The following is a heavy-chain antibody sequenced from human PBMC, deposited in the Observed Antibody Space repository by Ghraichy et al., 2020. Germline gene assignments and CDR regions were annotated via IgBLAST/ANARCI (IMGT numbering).Heavy chain of an antibody. CDR2: ISSSSSYI. D-gene: IGHD6-13*01. J-gene: IGHJ4*02. CDR3: ARGGAAGTNGYIDY. CDR1: GFTFSGYS. V-gene: IGHV3-21*01. Sequence: LSLTCAASGFTFSGYSMNWVRQDPGKGLEWVSSISSSSSYIYYADSVKGRFTISRDNAKNSLYLQMNSLRAEDTAVYYCARGGAAGTNGYIDYWCQGTLVTVSS.